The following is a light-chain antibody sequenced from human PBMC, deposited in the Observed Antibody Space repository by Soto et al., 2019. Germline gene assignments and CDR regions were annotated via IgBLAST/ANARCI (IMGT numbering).Light chain of an antibody. CDR2: TAS. V-gene: IGKV1-39*01. J-gene: IGKJ1*01. CDR1: ERIGSN. CDR3: QQTFVIPQT. Sequence: DIQLTQSPSSLSASVGDTVSITCRATERIGSNLCWYQQKPGKAPALLMYTASTLQTGVPSRFSGSGYATDFTLTISGLQPEDVATYFCQQTFVIPQTFGQGTKVDVK.